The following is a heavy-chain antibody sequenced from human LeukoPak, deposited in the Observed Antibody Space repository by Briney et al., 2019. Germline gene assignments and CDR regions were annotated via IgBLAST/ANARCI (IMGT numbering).Heavy chain of an antibody. CDR2: INPNSGGT. D-gene: IGHD3-10*01. V-gene: IGHV1-2*02. J-gene: IGHJ4*02. CDR1: GYTFTGYY. Sequence: ASVKVSCKASGYTFTGYYMHWVRQAPGQGLEWMGWINPNSGGTNYAQKFQGRVTMTRDTSISTAYMELSGLRSDDTAVYYCARVPYYYGSGSADYWGPGTLVTVSS. CDR3: ARVPYYYGSGSADY.